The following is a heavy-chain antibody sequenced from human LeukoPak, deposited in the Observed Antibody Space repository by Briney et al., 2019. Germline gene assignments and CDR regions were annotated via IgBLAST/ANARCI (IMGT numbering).Heavy chain of an antibody. CDR1: GGSFSGYY. CDR3: ARVWRSCDWGPDAFDI. D-gene: IGHD7-27*01. V-gene: IGHV4-34*01. J-gene: IGHJ3*02. Sequence: SETLSLTCAVYGGSFSGYYWSWIRQPPGQGLEWIGEMNHSGSTNYNPSPKSRVPISVYTSKDQFSLKLSSVTAADTAVYYCARVWRSCDWGPDAFDIWGQGTMVTVS. CDR2: MNHSGST.